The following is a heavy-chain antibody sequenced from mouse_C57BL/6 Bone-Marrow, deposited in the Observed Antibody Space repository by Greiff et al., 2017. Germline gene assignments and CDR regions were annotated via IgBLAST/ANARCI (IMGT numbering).Heavy chain of an antibody. D-gene: IGHD1-1*01. CDR1: GFTFSSYC. CDR2: IIPGGSCT. V-gene: IGHV5-6*01. CDR3: ARRPRIYYGSGLFDY. Sequence: EVQLLQSGGDLVKPGGSLKLSCAASGFTFSSYCMSWVRQTPGQRLEWVANIIPGGSCTYYPDNVKGRFTISRDNAKNTLYLQLSSLKSEDTAMYDCARRPRIYYGSGLFDYWGKGTTLTVSS. J-gene: IGHJ2*01.